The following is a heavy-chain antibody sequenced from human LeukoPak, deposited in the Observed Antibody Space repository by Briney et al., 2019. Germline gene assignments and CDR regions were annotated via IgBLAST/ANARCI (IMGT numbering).Heavy chain of an antibody. D-gene: IGHD5-24*01. CDR3: ARHRDGYNL. J-gene: IGHJ4*02. CDR1: GGSISSYY. Sequence: SETLSLTCTVSGGSISSYYWSWLRQPPGKGLEWIGYIYYSGSTNYNPSLKSRVTISVDTSKNQFSLKLSSVTAADTAVYYCARHRDGYNLWGQGTLVTVPS. V-gene: IGHV4-59*08. CDR2: IYYSGST.